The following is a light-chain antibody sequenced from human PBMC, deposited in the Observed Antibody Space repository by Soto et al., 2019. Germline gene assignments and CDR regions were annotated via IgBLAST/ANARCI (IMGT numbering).Light chain of an antibody. J-gene: IGKJ5*01. CDR3: KQYNNWPIT. Sequence: EIGMTQSPSLVAVQPQDIAILSFMASQSGSRNLAWYQHKPGQAPMLLIYGASTRATGVPARYSGRGSGTEFTLTLSSLQSEDFAVYYCKQYNNWPITFGQGTLLEIK. CDR1: QSGSRN. V-gene: IGKV3-15*01. CDR2: GAS.